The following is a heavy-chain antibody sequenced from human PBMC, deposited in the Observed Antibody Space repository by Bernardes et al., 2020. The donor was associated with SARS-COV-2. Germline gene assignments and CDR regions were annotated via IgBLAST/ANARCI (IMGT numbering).Heavy chain of an antibody. CDR3: ARDERSITIFGVVIPYGMDV. J-gene: IGHJ6*02. CDR2: ISSSSSTI. Sequence: GRSLRLSCAASGFTFRSYSMNWVRQAPGKGLEWVSYISSSSSTIYYADSVKGRFTISRDNAKNSLYLQMNSLRDEDTAVYYCARDERSITIFGVVIPYGMDVWGQGTKVTVSS. D-gene: IGHD3-3*01. CDR1: GFTFRSYS. V-gene: IGHV3-48*02.